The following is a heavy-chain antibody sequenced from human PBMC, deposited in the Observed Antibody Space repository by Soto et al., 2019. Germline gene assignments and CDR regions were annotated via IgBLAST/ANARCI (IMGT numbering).Heavy chain of an antibody. CDR3: ARSLSSSSGYFDP. CDR2: IYYSGKT. Sequence: SETLSLTCTVSGGSISSSSYYWGWIRQPPGKGLEWIGSIYYSGKTYYNPSLKSRPFISLDTSKSQFFLRLTSVTAADTAMYYCARSLSSSSGYFDPWGQGTLVTVSS. V-gene: IGHV4-39*01. J-gene: IGHJ5*02. CDR1: GGSISSSSYY. D-gene: IGHD6-6*01.